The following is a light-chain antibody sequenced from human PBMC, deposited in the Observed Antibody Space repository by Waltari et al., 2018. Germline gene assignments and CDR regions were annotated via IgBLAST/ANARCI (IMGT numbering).Light chain of an antibody. CDR1: QIISSSY. CDR2: GAS. CDR3: QQFGISVWT. J-gene: IGKJ1*01. V-gene: IGKV3-20*01. Sequence: EIVLTQSPGTLSLSPGERATLSRRASQIISSSYLAWYQQKPGQAPRLLIYGASRRATGIPDRFSGGGSGTDFTLTISRLEPEDFAVYYCQQFGISVWTFGQGTKVEIK.